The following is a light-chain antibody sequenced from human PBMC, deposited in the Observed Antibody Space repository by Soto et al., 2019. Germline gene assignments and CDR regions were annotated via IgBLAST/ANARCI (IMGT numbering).Light chain of an antibody. V-gene: IGKV3-11*01. J-gene: IGKJ4*01. CDR1: QSVSSY. Sequence: ELVLTQSPATLSLSPCERSTPSFRASQSVSSYLAWYQQKPGQAPRLLIYDASNMATGIPARFSGSGSGTDFTLAISSLEPEDFAAYYCQQRCNRPPTFGGGTKVDIK. CDR2: DAS. CDR3: QQRCNRPPT.